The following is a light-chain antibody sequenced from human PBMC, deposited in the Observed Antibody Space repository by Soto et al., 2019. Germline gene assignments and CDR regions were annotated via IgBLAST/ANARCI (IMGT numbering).Light chain of an antibody. J-gene: IGKJ4*01. CDR3: QQYDISPLT. V-gene: IGKV3-20*01. CDR2: GAS. CDR1: QIVSSSY. Sequence: EIVLTQSPGTLSLSPGERATLSCRASQIVSSSYLAWYQQKPGQAPRLLIYGASSRATGIPDKFSGSGCGTDFTLTISRLEPEDFAVYYFQQYDISPLTFGGGTKVEIK.